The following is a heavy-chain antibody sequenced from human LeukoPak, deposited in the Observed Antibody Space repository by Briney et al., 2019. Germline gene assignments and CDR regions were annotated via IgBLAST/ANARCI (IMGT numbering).Heavy chain of an antibody. CDR3: ARDYHGSGSYLGFDY. Sequence: SETLSLTCTVSGGSITSGGYYCSWIRQHPGKGLEWIGHIYYSGSTYYNPSLKSRLTMSVDTSRNQFSLKLSSVTAVDTAVYYCARDYHGSGSYLGFDYWGQGTLVTVTS. D-gene: IGHD3-10*01. V-gene: IGHV4-31*03. CDR1: GGSITSGGYY. J-gene: IGHJ4*02. CDR2: IYYSGST.